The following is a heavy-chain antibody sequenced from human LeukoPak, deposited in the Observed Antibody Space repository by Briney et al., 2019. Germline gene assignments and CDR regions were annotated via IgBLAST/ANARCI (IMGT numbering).Heavy chain of an antibody. CDR2: ISSSSSYI. J-gene: IGHJ4*02. V-gene: IGHV3-21*04. CDR3: AKDYGPYGRYYFDY. CDR1: GFTFSSYS. D-gene: IGHD4-17*01. Sequence: GGPLRLSCAASGFTFSSYSMNWVRQAPGKGLEWVSSISSSSSYIYYADSVKGRFTISRDNSKNTLYLQMNSLRAEDTAVYYCAKDYGPYGRYYFDYWGQGTLVTVSS.